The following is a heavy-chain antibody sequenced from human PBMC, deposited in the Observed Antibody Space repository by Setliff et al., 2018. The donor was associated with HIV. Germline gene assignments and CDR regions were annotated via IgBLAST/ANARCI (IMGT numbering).Heavy chain of an antibody. CDR3: ARADCSGGSCYSPGY. J-gene: IGHJ4*02. Sequence: SETLSLTCNVSGGSISSYYWSWIRQPPEKGLEWIGYIYDRGGTNYNPSLKSRVPISLDTSKNQFSLKLNSVTAADTAVYYCARADCSGGSCYSPGYWGQGTLVTVSS. CDR2: IYDRGGT. CDR1: GGSISSYY. D-gene: IGHD2-15*01. V-gene: IGHV4-59*01.